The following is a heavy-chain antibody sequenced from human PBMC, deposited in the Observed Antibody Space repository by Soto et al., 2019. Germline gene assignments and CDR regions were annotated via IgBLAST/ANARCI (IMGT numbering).Heavy chain of an antibody. CDR2: IYYSGST. V-gene: IGHV4-39*01. Sequence: QLQLQESGPGLVKPSETLSLTCTVSGGSISSSSYYWGWIRQPPGKGLEWIGSIYYSGSTYYNPSLKSRVTISVDTSKNQISLKLSSVTAADTAVYYCARREGYLFDPWGQGTLVTVSS. CDR1: GGSISSSSYY. D-gene: IGHD6-13*01. J-gene: IGHJ5*02. CDR3: ARREGYLFDP.